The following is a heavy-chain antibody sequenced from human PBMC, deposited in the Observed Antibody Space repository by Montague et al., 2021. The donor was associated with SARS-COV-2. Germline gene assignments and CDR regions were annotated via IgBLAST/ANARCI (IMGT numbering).Heavy chain of an antibody. Sequence: SETLSLTCAVYGGSFSGSFWTWIRQPPGKGLEWLGEINHRGTTKXNPSVESRVLMSVDTSKTQFAPRLTSVTVPDTAVYYCAKTGGFSEILADYDTPRDVPVRHRQKDVQPPRRAFDIWGQGQLVTVSS. V-gene: IGHV4-34*01. D-gene: IGHD3-22*01. J-gene: IGHJ3*02. CDR2: INHRGTT. CDR3: AKTGGFSEILADYDTPRDVPVRHRQKDVQPPRRAFDI. CDR1: GGSFSGSF.